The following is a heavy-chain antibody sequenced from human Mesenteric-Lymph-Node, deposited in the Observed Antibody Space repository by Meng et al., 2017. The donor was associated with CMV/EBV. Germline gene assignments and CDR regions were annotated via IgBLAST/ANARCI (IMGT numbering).Heavy chain of an antibody. J-gene: IGHJ4*02. Sequence: TFSGFSLSTSGVGVRWLRQPPGKALEWLALVYWDDDKRYSPSLKSRLTITKDTSKNQVVLTMTNMDPVDTATYYCAHSPYSGYDFDYWGQGTLVTVSS. D-gene: IGHD5-12*01. V-gene: IGHV2-5*02. CDR1: GFSLSTSGVG. CDR2: VYWDDDK. CDR3: AHSPYSGYDFDY.